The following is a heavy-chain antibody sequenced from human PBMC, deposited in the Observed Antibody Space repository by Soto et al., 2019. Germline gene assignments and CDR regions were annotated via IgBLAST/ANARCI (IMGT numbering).Heavy chain of an antibody. J-gene: IGHJ2*01. CDR2: INHSGST. CDR3: ARGGYYAYWYFDL. CDR1: GGSFSGYY. Sequence: LSLTCAVYGGSFSGYYWSWIRQPPGKGLEWIGEINHSGSTNYNPSLKSRVTISVDTSKNQFSLKLSSVTAADTAVYYCARGGYYAYWYFDLWGRGTLVTVSS. D-gene: IGHD3-22*01. V-gene: IGHV4-34*01.